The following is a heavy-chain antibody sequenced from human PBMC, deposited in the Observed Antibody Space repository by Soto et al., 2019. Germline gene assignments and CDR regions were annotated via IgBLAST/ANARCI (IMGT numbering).Heavy chain of an antibody. D-gene: IGHD5-12*01. V-gene: IGHV4-31*03. CDR2: IYYSGNT. Sequence: SETLSLTCTVSGASVGRDDYYWSWIRQQPGKGLEWIGYIYYSGNTNYNPSLKSRLTISVDTSKNLCSLQLRSVTAADTAVYYCARTWIGSPFDFWGPGSLVTVSS. CDR1: GASVGRDDYY. CDR3: ARTWIGSPFDF. J-gene: IGHJ4*02.